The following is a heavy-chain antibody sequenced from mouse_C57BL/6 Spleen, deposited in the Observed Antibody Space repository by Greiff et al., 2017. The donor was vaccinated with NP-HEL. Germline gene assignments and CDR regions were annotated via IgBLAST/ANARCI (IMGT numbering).Heavy chain of an antibody. CDR1: GFTFSNYW. CDR3: AVYYDYDWYYDG. CDR2: IRLKSDNYAT. Sequence: EVMLVESGGGLVQPGGSMKLSCVASGFTFSNYWMNWVRQSPEKGLEWVAQIRLKSDNYATHYAESVKGRFTISRDDSKRSVYLQMDNIRAEDTGIYYCAVYYDYDWYYDGWGTGATVTVAS. J-gene: IGHJ1*03. V-gene: IGHV6-3*01. D-gene: IGHD2-4*01.